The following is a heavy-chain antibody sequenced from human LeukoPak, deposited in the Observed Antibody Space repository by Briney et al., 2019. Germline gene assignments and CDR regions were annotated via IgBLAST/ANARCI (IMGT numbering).Heavy chain of an antibody. CDR1: GFTFSSHA. J-gene: IGHJ4*02. Sequence: GGSLRLSCVASGFTFSSHAMSWVRRAPGKGLEWVSSIVGSGESTYYADSVKGRFTISRDNAKNSLYLQMNSLRAEDTAVYYCARVGFGSAYYFDYWGQGTLVTVSS. CDR2: IVGSGEST. V-gene: IGHV3-23*01. D-gene: IGHD3-10*01. CDR3: ARVGFGSAYYFDY.